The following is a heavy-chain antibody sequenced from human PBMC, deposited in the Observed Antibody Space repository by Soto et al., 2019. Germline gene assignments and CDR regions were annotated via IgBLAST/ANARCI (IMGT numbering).Heavy chain of an antibody. CDR1: GGTFSSYA. Sequence: ASVKVSCKASGGTFSSYAISWVRQAPGQGLEWMGWINPNSGGTNYAQKFQGRVTMTRDTSISTAYMELSRLRSDDTAVYYCARSGGRWLRAPLGYWGQGTLVTVSS. V-gene: IGHV1-2*02. CDR3: ARSGGRWLRAPLGY. D-gene: IGHD5-12*01. CDR2: INPNSGGT. J-gene: IGHJ4*02.